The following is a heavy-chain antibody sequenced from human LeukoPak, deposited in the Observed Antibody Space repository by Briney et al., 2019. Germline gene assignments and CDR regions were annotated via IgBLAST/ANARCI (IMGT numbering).Heavy chain of an antibody. D-gene: IGHD6-19*01. V-gene: IGHV1-18*01. CDR2: ISGYNGNT. CDR1: GYTFTTYG. Sequence: ASVKVSCKASGYTFTTYGFTWVRQAPGQGLEWMGWISGYNGNTNYAQKLQGRVTMTTDTSTSTAYMELRSLRSDDTAVYYCARGGSGWPSIYFDYWGQGTLVTVS. CDR3: ARGGSGWPSIYFDY. J-gene: IGHJ4*02.